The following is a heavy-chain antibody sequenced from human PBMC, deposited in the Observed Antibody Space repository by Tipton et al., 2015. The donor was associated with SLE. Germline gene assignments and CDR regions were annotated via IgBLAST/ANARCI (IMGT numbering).Heavy chain of an antibody. CDR1: GFTFSSYG. D-gene: IGHD1-26*01. J-gene: IGHJ1*01. CDR3: AKGGIYHEYFQH. Sequence: SLRLSCAASGFTFSSYGMHWVRQAPGKGLEWVAVIWYDGSNKYYADSVKGRFTISRDNSKNTLYLQMNSLRAEDTAVYYCAKGGIYHEYFQHWGQGTLVTVSS. CDR2: IWYDGSNK. V-gene: IGHV3-33*06.